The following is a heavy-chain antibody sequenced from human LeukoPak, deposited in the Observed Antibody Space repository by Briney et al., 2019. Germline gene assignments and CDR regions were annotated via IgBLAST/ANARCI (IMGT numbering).Heavy chain of an antibody. Sequence: AETLSLTCTVSGGSISSGPYYWGWIRQPPGKGLEWIGNIYYGENTYYNPSLKSRVTISIDTSKNQFYLKLSSLTAADTAVYYCARRDDSSGYHKIFDYWGPGTLVTVSS. CDR2: IYYGENT. J-gene: IGHJ4*02. CDR1: GGSISSGPYY. CDR3: ARRDDSSGYHKIFDY. V-gene: IGHV4-39*01. D-gene: IGHD3-22*01.